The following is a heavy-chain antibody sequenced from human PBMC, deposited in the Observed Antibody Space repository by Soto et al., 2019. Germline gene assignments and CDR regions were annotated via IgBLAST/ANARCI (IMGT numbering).Heavy chain of an antibody. J-gene: IGHJ4*02. Sequence: GGSLRLSCAAAGFTFSNAWINWVSQTPGRGLEWVGRVRSKNDGGTTEYAAPVKGRFTISRDDSKSIAYLQMNSLKTEDTAVYYCTRVHDYGDYRWYYFDYWGQGTLVTVSS. D-gene: IGHD4-17*01. V-gene: IGHV3-15*07. CDR3: TRVHDYGDYRWYYFDY. CDR1: GFTFSNAW. CDR2: VRSKNDGGTT.